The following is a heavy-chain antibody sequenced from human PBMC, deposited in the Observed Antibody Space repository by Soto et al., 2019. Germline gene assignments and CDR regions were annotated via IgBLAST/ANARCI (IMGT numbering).Heavy chain of an antibody. D-gene: IGHD5-12*01. V-gene: IGHV4-59*08. Sequence: PSETLSLTCTVSGGSISSHYWSWIPQPPGQGPEWIGYVYYSGSTNYNPSLKSRVTISVDTSKSQFSLRLSSVTAADTAVYFFARLDGYDHYFAYWGQGALVTVSS. CDR1: GGSISSHY. CDR2: VYYSGST. CDR3: ARLDGYDHYFAY. J-gene: IGHJ4*02.